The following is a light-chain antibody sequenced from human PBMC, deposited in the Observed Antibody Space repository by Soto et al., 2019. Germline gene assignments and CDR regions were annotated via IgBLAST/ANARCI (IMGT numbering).Light chain of an antibody. J-gene: IGLJ3*02. Sequence: QSALTQPASVSGSPGQPITISCTGTSSDVGGYNYVSWYQQHPGKVPKLMIYDVSNRPSGVSNRFSGSKSGNTASLTISGLQAEDEADYYCSSYTSSNTLVFGGGTQLTVL. V-gene: IGLV2-14*03. CDR1: SSDVGGYNY. CDR2: DVS. CDR3: SSYTSSNTLV.